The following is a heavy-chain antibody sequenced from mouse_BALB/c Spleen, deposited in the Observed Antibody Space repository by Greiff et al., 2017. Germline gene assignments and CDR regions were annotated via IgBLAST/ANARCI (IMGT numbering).Heavy chain of an antibody. CDR3: ARTDYDYEIAY. D-gene: IGHD2-4*01. J-gene: IGHJ3*01. CDR2: INPSTGYT. V-gene: IGHV1-7*01. CDR1: GYTFTSYW. Sequence: QVQLQQSGAELAKPGASVKMSCKASGYTFTSYWMHWVKQRPGQGLEWIGYINPSTGYTEYNQKFKDKATLTADKSSSTAYMQLSSLTSEDSAVYYCARTDYDYEIAYWGQGTLVTVSA.